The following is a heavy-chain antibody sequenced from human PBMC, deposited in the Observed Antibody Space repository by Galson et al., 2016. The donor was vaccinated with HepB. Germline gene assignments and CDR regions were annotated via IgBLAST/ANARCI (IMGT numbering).Heavy chain of an antibody. D-gene: IGHD6-13*01. CDR2: IHWDDNE. J-gene: IGHJ6*02. CDR1: GFSLSTSGMC. CDR3: ARCIAAGGRFYYGMDV. Sequence: PALVKPTQTLTLTCTFSGFSLSTSGMCVSWIRQPPGKALEWLALIHWDDNEYYITSLRTRLTISKDTSKNQVVLTMTNMDPVDTATYYCARCIAAGGRFYYGMDVWGQGTTVTVSS. V-gene: IGHV2-70*01.